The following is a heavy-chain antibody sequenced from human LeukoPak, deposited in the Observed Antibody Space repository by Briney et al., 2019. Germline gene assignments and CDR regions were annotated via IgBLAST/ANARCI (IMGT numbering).Heavy chain of an antibody. D-gene: IGHD3-9*01. Sequence: PSETLSLTCTVSGGSISSGGYYWSWIRQPPGKGLEWIGYIYYSGSTYYNPSLKSRVTISVDTSKNQFSLKLSSVTAADTAVYYCARLTSPNYDILTGYYSGYYFDYWGQGTLVTVSS. V-gene: IGHV4-30-4*01. CDR1: GGSISSGGYY. CDR2: IYYSGST. CDR3: ARLTSPNYDILTGYYSGYYFDY. J-gene: IGHJ4*02.